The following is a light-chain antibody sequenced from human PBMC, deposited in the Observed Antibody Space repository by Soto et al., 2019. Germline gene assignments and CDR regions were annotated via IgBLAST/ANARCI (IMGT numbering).Light chain of an antibody. V-gene: IGKV1-27*01. CDR2: AAS. J-gene: IGKJ3*01. Sequence: DIQMTQSPTPLSASVGDRVTITCRASQDIRNFVAWYQKKQGKAPKLLIYAASTLQSEVPSRFSGRGSGTDFTLTINTLQPEYVATYSCQKYSIVPCFGPGTKAEIK. CDR1: QDIRNF. CDR3: QKYSIVPC.